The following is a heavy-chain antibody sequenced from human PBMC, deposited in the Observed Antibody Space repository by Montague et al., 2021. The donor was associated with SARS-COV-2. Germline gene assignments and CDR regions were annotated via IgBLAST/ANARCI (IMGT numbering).Heavy chain of an antibody. J-gene: IGHJ4*02. CDR3: ARGNWEKVTGTTSDYLYYFDR. D-gene: IGHD1-7*01. CDR1: GDSVSSSSVA. V-gene: IGHV6-1*01. CDR2: TYYRSRWYD. Sequence: CAISGDSVSSSSVAWNWIRQSPSRGLEWLGRTYYRSRWYDDYAASVKGRITMNPDTAKNHFSLQLNSVTAEDTAVYYCARGNWEKVTGTTSDYLYYFDRWGQGTLVTVSS.